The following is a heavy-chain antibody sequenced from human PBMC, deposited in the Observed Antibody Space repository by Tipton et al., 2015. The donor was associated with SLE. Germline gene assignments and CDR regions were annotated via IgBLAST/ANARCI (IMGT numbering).Heavy chain of an antibody. J-gene: IGHJ4*02. CDR2: IYYSGST. V-gene: IGHV4-59*08. CDR3: ARRGSNYPLGYFDY. CDR1: GGSINSYY. D-gene: IGHD4-11*01. Sequence: LRLSCTVSGGSINSYYWSWIRQPPGKGLEWIGYIYYSGSTNYNPSLKSRVTISVDTSKNQFSLKLSSVTAADTAVYYCARRGSNYPLGYFDYWGQGTLVTVSS.